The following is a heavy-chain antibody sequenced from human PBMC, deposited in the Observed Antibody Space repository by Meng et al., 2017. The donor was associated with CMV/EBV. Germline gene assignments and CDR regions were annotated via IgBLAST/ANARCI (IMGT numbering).Heavy chain of an antibody. D-gene: IGHD3-3*01. CDR1: GFTFTSSA. J-gene: IGHJ5*02. Sequence: SVKVSCKASGFTFTSSAVQWVRQARGQRLEWIGWIVVGSGNTNYAQKFQERVTITRDMSTSTAYMELSSLRSEDTAVHYCAADLVEASYDFWSGYYGGGWFDPWGQGTLVTVSS. V-gene: IGHV1-58*01. CDR3: AADLVEASYDFWSGYYGGGWFDP. CDR2: IVVGSGNT.